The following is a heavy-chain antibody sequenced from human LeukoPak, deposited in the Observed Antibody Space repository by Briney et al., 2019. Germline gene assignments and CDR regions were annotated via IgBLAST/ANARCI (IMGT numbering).Heavy chain of an antibody. D-gene: IGHD2-15*01. CDR1: GGSISSSSYY. Sequence: NPSETLSLTCTVSGGSISSSSYYWGWIRQPPGKGLEWIGSIYYSGSTYYNPSLKSRVTISVDTSKNQFSLKLSSVTAADTAVYYCARVLGYCSGGSCYGHWFDPWGQGTLVTVSS. V-gene: IGHV4-39*07. CDR2: IYYSGST. CDR3: ARVLGYCSGGSCYGHWFDP. J-gene: IGHJ5*02.